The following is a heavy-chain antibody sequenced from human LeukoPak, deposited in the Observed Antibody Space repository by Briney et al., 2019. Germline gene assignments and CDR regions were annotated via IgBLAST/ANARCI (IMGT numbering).Heavy chain of an antibody. CDR2: MNPKSGNT. CDR1: GYTLTSYG. Sequence: SSVKVSCKAPGYTLTSYGISGVRQATGQGREWMGWMNPKSGNTGNAQKFHDRVTMNMNTSIRAAYMELSSLRSEDTAVYYCARCRWNEGFFDYWGQGTLVTVSS. V-gene: IGHV1-8*02. D-gene: IGHD1-1*01. J-gene: IGHJ4*02. CDR3: ARCRWNEGFFDY.